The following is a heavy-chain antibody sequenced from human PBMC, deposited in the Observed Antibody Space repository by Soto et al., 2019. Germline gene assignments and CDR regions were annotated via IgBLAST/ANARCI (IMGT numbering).Heavy chain of an antibody. CDR1: GFSLSAKAVG. D-gene: IGHD6-19*01. J-gene: IGHJ4*02. CDR3: AHGSGWLFDF. V-gene: IGHV2-5*01. CDR2: VYWNDDN. Sequence: QITLKESGPTLVTPTQTLTLTCTFSGFSLSAKAVGVGWFRQPPGKALEWLALVYWNDDNHYSPSLQSRVSITKDTSKNQVVLTMTHMDPVDTATYYCAHGSGWLFDFWGQGVLVTVSS.